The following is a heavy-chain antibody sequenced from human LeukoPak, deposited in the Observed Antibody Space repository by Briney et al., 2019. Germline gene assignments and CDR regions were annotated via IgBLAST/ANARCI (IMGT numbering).Heavy chain of an antibody. Sequence: PGGSLRLSCAASGFTFSDYYMNWIRQAPGKGLEWISYISNSGDTIYYADSVKGRFTISRDNAKNSLFLQMDSVSAEDTAVYYCAGGHHGYSYGYPFDYWGQGALVTVSS. CDR1: GFTFSDYY. J-gene: IGHJ4*02. CDR3: AGGHHGYSYGYPFDY. V-gene: IGHV3-11*04. CDR2: ISNSGDTI. D-gene: IGHD5-18*01.